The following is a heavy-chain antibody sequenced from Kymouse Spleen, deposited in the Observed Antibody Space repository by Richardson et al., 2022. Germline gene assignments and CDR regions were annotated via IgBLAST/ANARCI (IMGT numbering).Heavy chain of an antibody. CDR3: TRRHSGSFFFDY. CDR1: GFTFSGSA. CDR2: IRSKANSYAT. J-gene: IGHJ4*02. D-gene: IGHD1-26*01. Sequence: EVQLVESGGGLVQPGGSLKLSCAASGFTFSGSAMHWVRQASGKGLEWVGRIRSKANSYATAYAASVKGRFTISRDDSKNTAYLQMNSLKTEDTAVYYCTRRHSGSFFFDYWGQGTLVTVSS. V-gene: IGHV3-73*02.